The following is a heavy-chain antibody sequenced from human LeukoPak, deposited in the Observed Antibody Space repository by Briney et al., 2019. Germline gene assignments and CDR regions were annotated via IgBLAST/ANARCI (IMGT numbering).Heavy chain of an antibody. Sequence: PSETLSLTCTVSGGSISSCSYYWSWIRQPAGKGLEWIGRIYTSGSTNYNPSLKSRVTISVDTSKNQFSLKLSSVTAADTAVYYCARGSSGFFDYWGQGTLVTVSS. D-gene: IGHD6-19*01. J-gene: IGHJ4*02. CDR1: GGSISSCSYY. CDR2: IYTSGST. CDR3: ARGSSGFFDY. V-gene: IGHV4-61*02.